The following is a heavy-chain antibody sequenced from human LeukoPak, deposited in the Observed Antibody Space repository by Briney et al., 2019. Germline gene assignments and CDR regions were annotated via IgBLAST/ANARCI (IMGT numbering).Heavy chain of an antibody. CDR1: GGSITTTNY. J-gene: IGHJ4*02. Sequence: SGTLSLTCGVSGGSITTTNYWSWVRQSPGRGLEWIGEISLIGYTGFNPSLRGRVTMSLDESKNHPSLTLTSVTAADTAIYYCSRESGPYSPFGHWGQGILVTVTT. CDR3: SRESGPYSPFGH. CDR2: ISLIGYT. V-gene: IGHV4-4*02. D-gene: IGHD1-26*01.